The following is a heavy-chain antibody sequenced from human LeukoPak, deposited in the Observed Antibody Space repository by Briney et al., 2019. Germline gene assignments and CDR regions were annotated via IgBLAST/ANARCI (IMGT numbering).Heavy chain of an antibody. CDR1: GYTFTGYY. CDR2: INPNSGGT. J-gene: IGHJ3*02. D-gene: IGHD2-8*01. CDR3: ARMISPGENIVLMVYAPNAFDI. V-gene: IGHV1-2*02. Sequence: ASVKVSCKASGYTFTGYYMHWVRQAPGQGLEWMGWINPNSGGTNYAQKFQGRVTMTRDTSISTAYMELSRLRSDDTAVYYCARMISPGENIVLMVYAPNAFDIWGQGTMVTVSS.